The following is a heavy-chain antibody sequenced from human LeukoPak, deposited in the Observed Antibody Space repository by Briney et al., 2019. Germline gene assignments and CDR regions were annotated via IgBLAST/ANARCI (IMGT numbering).Heavy chain of an antibody. V-gene: IGHV4-38-2*01. CDR2: IYHSAST. CDR1: GYSISSGYY. J-gene: IGHJ3*02. Sequence: SETLSLTCAVSGYSISSGYYWGWIRQPPGKGLEWIGSIYHSASTYYNPSLKSRLTISVDTSKNQFSLKLSSVTAADTAVYYCARNGGIPRFGVVKTPRGAFDIWGQGTMVTVSS. CDR3: ARNGGIPRFGVVKTPRGAFDI. D-gene: IGHD3-3*01.